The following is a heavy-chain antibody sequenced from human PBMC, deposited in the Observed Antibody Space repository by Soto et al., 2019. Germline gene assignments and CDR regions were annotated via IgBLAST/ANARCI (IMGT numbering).Heavy chain of an antibody. D-gene: IGHD3-3*01. J-gene: IGHJ6*03. CDR1: GDSLSNYY. CDR3: SRLTPINLSRFCYSCHYIGV. CDR2: IYYSGNT. V-gene: IGHV4-59*08. Sequence: SETLSLTCTVSGDSLSNYYWSWIRQPPGKGLEWIGYIYYSGNTNYDPSLKSRVTMSVDTSKNQFSLTLSSVTAAGTAGYFCSRLTPINLSRFCYSCHYIGVWGKGTTVTVSS.